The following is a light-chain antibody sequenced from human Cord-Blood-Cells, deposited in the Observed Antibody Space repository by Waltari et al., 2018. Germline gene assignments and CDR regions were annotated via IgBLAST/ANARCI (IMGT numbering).Light chain of an antibody. J-gene: IGKJ4*01. Sequence: DIKMTQYPSSLSASVGDRVTITCRASQSISSYLNWYQQKPGKAPKLLIYAASSLQSGVPSRFSGSGSGTDFTLTISSLQPEDFATYYCQQSYSTLLTFGGGTKVEIK. CDR2: AAS. CDR1: QSISSY. V-gene: IGKV1-39*01. CDR3: QQSYSTLLT.